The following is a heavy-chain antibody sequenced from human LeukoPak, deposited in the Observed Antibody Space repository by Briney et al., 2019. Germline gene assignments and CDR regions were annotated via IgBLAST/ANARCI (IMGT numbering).Heavy chain of an antibody. J-gene: IGHJ6*02. CDR3: ARERGIAPTGTGYYYYGMDV. V-gene: IGHV3-72*01. Sequence: GGSLRLSCAASGFTFSDHYIDWVRQAPGKGLEWVGRSRNKASSYTTDYAASVKGRFIISRDDSKNSLYLQMNSLKTEDTAVYYCARERGIAPTGTGYYYYGMDVWGQGTTVTVSS. CDR1: GFTFSDHY. D-gene: IGHD6-13*01. CDR2: SRNKASSYTT.